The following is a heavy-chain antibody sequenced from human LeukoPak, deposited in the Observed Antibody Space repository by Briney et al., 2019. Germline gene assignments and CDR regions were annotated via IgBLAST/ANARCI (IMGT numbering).Heavy chain of an antibody. CDR3: ARGNPSRDLRTKTNYGDTLYYFDY. J-gene: IGHJ4*02. D-gene: IGHD4-17*01. CDR1: GGSISSGAYY. CDR2: IYCSGST. V-gene: IGHV4-31*03. Sequence: SETLCLTCTVSGGSISSGAYYWNWIRQHPGKGLEWIGNIYCSGSTSYNPSLKSRVTISVDTSKNQFSLKLSSVTAADTAVYYCARGNPSRDLRTKTNYGDTLYYFDYWGQGTLVPVSS.